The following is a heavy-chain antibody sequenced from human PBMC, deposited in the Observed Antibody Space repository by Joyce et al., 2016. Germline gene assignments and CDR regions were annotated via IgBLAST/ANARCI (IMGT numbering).Heavy chain of an antibody. D-gene: IGHD4-23*01. CDR1: GFSFSGYY. Sequence: QVQLVQSGAEVKNPGASAKVSCKASGFSFSGYYIHWVRQDPGQGLEWMGWINPYRGDTIYAQKFQGRVTMTRDTSISTVYLELGRLTSDDTALYYCAREYGGTFYFDYWGQVTLVTVSS. J-gene: IGHJ4*02. CDR2: INPYRGDT. V-gene: IGHV1-2*02. CDR3: AREYGGTFYFDY.